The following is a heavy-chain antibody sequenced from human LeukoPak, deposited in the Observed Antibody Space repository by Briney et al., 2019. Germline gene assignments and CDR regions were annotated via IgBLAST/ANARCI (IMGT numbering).Heavy chain of an antibody. J-gene: IGHJ4*02. Sequence: GGSLRLSCAASGFTFDDYAMHWVRQVPGKGLEWVSLISGDGDYTYYADSVKGRFTISRDNSKYSLYLQMNSLRTKDTALYYCAKDMYSSSSSHFDYWGQGTLVTVSS. D-gene: IGHD6-6*01. V-gene: IGHV3-43*02. CDR3: AKDMYSSSSSHFDY. CDR1: GFTFDDYA. CDR2: ISGDGDYT.